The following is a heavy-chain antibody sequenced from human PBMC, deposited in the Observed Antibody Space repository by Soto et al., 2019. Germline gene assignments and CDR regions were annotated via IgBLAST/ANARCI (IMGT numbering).Heavy chain of an antibody. CDR3: ARDRPLTGTTDYYYGMDV. CDR1: GFTFSSYD. CDR2: IGTAGDT. D-gene: IGHD1-7*01. Sequence: PWWSLRLSCSASGFTFSSYDMHWFRQATGKGLEWVSAIGTAGDTYYPGSVKGRFTISRENAKNSLYLQMNSLRAGDTAVYYCARDRPLTGTTDYYYGMDVWGQGTTVTVSS. V-gene: IGHV3-13*01. J-gene: IGHJ6*02.